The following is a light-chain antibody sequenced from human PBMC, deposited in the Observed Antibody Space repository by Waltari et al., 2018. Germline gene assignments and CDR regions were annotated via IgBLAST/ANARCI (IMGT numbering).Light chain of an antibody. CDR3: QQYHDYSA. Sequence: DIQLTQSPSSLSASVGDRVTITCRASQSILTWLAWYQQKPGKAPRLLIYKAFNLESGVPGRFSGSASGTEFNLTISSLQPDDSATYYCQQYHDYSAFGQGTKLEIK. V-gene: IGKV1-5*03. J-gene: IGKJ2*01. CDR2: KAF. CDR1: QSILTW.